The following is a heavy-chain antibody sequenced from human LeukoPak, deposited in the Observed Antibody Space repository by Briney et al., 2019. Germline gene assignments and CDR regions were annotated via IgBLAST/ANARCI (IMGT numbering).Heavy chain of an antibody. CDR2: ISWNSGSI. J-gene: IGHJ4*02. CDR3: AKDMDY. CDR1: GFTFSSYW. Sequence: GGSLRLSCAASGFTFSSYWMHWVRQAPGKGLVWVSGISWNSGSIGYADSVKGRFTISRDNAKNSLYLQMNSLRAEDTALYYCAKDMDYWGQGTLVTVSS. V-gene: IGHV3-9*01.